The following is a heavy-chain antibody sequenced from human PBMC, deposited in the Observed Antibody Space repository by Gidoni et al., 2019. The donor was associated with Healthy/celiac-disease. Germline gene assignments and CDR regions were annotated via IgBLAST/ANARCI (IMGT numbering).Heavy chain of an antibody. CDR3: AREMSGGRLGY. CDR2: INAGNGNT. D-gene: IGHD3-10*01. Sequence: QVQLVQSGAEVKKPGASVKVSCKASGYTFTSYAMHWVRQAPGQRLEWMGWINAGNGNTQYSQKFQGRVTITRDTSASTAYMELSSLRSEDTAVYYCAREMSGGRLGYWGQGTLVTVSS. CDR1: GYTFTSYA. J-gene: IGHJ4*02. V-gene: IGHV1-3*01.